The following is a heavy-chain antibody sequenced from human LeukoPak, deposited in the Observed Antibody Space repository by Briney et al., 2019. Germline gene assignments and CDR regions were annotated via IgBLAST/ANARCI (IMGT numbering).Heavy chain of an antibody. Sequence: PGGSLRLSCAVSGFTVSSIYMSWVRQAPGKGLEWVSFIYSEGNTYYGDSVKGRFTLSRDSSRNTLYLQMNSLTVDDTAVYYCAGDTHSSSWYDHWGQGTLVTVSS. V-gene: IGHV3-53*01. D-gene: IGHD6-19*01. CDR3: AGDTHSSSWYDH. CDR1: GFTVSSIY. J-gene: IGHJ5*02. CDR2: IYSEGNT.